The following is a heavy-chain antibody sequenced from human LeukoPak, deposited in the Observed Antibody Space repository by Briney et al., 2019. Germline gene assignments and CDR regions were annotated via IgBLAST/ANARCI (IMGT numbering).Heavy chain of an antibody. V-gene: IGHV3-64*01. CDR1: RFTLSDYA. CDR3: ARGPYSTSWFPLDY. CDR2: IGNNGAST. Sequence: PGGSMRLSSAASRFTLSDYAMHWDRQAPGKGLEYVSAIGNNGASTYYTNSVKARFTISRANSKNTLYLQMGSLRIEDMAVYFCARGPYSTSWFPLDYWGQGTLVTVSS. J-gene: IGHJ4*02. D-gene: IGHD6-13*01.